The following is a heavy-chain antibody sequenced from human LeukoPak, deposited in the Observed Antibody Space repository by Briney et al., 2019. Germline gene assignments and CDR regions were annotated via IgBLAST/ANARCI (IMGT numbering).Heavy chain of an antibody. J-gene: IGHJ3*02. D-gene: IGHD5-18*01. CDR1: GASISSYY. CDR3: ARDFAVDTAMVSPDAFDI. Sequence: SETLSLTCTVSGASISSYYWSWIRQPPGKGLEWIGYVYYSGTTNYNPSLKSRVTISVDTSKKQFSLKVSSVTAADTAVYYCARDFAVDTAMVSPDAFDIWGQGTIVTVSS. CDR2: VYYSGTT. V-gene: IGHV4-59*01.